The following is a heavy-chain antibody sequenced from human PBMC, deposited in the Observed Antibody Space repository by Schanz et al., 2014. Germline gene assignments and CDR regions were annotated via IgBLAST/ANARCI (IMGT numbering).Heavy chain of an antibody. CDR2: IRYDGNNK. J-gene: IGHJ4*02. V-gene: IGHV3-30*02. CDR1: GFTFTNLG. D-gene: IGHD2-15*01. Sequence: QVQLVESGGGVVQPGGSLRLSCAASGFTFTNLGMHWVRRAPGKGLEWVAFIRYDGNNKYYADSVKGRFTISRDNSKNTVYLLMNSLRVEDTAVYYCARVVAAAPQGCNYWGRGTLVTVSS. CDR3: ARVVAAAPQGCNY.